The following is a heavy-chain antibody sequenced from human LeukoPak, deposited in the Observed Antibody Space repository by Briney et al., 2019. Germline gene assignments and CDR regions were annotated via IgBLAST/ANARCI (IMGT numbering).Heavy chain of an antibody. CDR3: ARGESSSPHFDY. Sequence: GRSLRLSCAASGFTFSSYGMHWVRRVPGKGLEWVGIIWYDGSNKYYAESVKGRFTISRDNSKNTLYLQMNSLRAEDTAVYYCARGESSSPHFDYWGQGTLVTVSS. CDR2: IWYDGSNK. J-gene: IGHJ4*02. D-gene: IGHD6-6*01. V-gene: IGHV3-33*01. CDR1: GFTFSSYG.